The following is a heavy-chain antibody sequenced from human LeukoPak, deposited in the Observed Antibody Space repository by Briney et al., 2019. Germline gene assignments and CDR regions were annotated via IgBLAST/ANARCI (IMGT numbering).Heavy chain of an antibody. J-gene: IGHJ4*02. V-gene: IGHV1-18*01. CDR3: ARCWSSDRGYCDY. CDR1: GHTFTSYG. CDR2: ISAYNGKT. Sequence: ASVKVSCKTSGHTFTSYGITWVRQAPGQGLEWMGWISAYNGKTDYARKLQERVTMTTDTSTSTAYMEPRSLRSDDTAVYYCARCWSSDRGYCDYWGQGTLVTVSS.